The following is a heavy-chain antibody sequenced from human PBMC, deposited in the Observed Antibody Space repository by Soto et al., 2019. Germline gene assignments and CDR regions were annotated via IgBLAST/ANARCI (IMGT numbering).Heavy chain of an antibody. CDR1: GYTFFTYD. Sequence: CKASGYTFFTYDISWVRQAPGQGLEWMGWISTYSGDTKYAQKFQGRVTMTTDTSTTTAYLELRSLRSDDTAVYYCARHHGPTTSENWFDPWGQGTLVTVSS. CDR2: ISTYSGDT. D-gene: IGHD5-12*01. J-gene: IGHJ5*02. V-gene: IGHV1-18*01. CDR3: ARHHGPTTSENWFDP.